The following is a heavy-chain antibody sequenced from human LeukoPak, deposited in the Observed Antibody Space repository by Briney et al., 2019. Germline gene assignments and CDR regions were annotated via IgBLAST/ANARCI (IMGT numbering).Heavy chain of an antibody. CDR2: IYYSGST. Sequence: PSETLPLTCTVSGGSISTYYWSWIRQPPGKGLEWIGYIYYSGSTDYNPSLKSRVTISVDTSKNQFSLKLTSVTAADTAVYYCARGSPGSFDIWGQGTVVTVSS. J-gene: IGHJ3*02. CDR1: GGSISTYY. CDR3: ARGSPGSFDI. V-gene: IGHV4-59*01.